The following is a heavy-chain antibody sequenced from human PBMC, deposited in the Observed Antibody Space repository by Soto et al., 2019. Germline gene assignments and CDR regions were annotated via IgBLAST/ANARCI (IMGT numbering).Heavy chain of an antibody. V-gene: IGHV1-2*02. J-gene: IGHJ6*02. CDR1: GYTFTGYY. Sequence: VKVSCKASGYTFTGYYMHWVRQAPGQGLEWMGWINPNSGGTNYAQKFQGRVTMTRDTSISTAYMELSRLRSDDTAVYYCARVHRGHYYGMDVWGQGTTVTVSS. CDR3: ARVHRGHYYGMDV. CDR2: INPNSGGT. D-gene: IGHD3-10*01.